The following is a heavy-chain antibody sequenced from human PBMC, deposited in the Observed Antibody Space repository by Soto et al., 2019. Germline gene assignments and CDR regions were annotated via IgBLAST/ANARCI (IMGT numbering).Heavy chain of an antibody. J-gene: IGHJ6*02. V-gene: IGHV3-21*02. Sequence: EVRLVESGGGLVKPGGSLRVSCAASGFNFNTYSMNWVRQAPGKGLEWVSFISASVGYKYYADSVRGRFTISRDNAKKSVYLEMNSLTADDTAVYYCAGERSALPGARDAMDVWGQGTTVTVSS. CDR1: GFNFNTYS. CDR3: AGERSALPGARDAMDV. D-gene: IGHD1-26*01. CDR2: ISASVGYK.